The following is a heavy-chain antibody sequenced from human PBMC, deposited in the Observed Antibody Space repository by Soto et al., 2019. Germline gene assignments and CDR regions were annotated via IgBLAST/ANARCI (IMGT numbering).Heavy chain of an antibody. V-gene: IGHV3-33*01. CDR2: IWYDGSNK. CDR1: GFTFSSYG. J-gene: IGHJ6*02. Sequence: VGSLRLSCAASGFTFSSYGMHWVRQAPGKGLEWVAVIWYDGSNKYYADSVKGRFTISRDNSKNTLYLQMNSLRAEDTAVYYCARDRLERWFYYYYGMDVWGQGTTVTVSS. D-gene: IGHD1-1*01. CDR3: ARDRLERWFYYYYGMDV.